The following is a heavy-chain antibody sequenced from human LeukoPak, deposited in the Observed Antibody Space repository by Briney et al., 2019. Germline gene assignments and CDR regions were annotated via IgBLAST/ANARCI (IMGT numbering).Heavy chain of an antibody. CDR1: GFTFSSYA. CDR3: ARDVNDYGDYADAFDI. Sequence: GGSLRLSCAASGFTFSSYAMSWVRQAPGKGLEWVSAISGSGGSTYYADSVKGRFTISRDNAKNSLYLQMNSLRAEDTAVYYCARDVNDYGDYADAFDIWGQGTMVTVSS. V-gene: IGHV3-23*01. D-gene: IGHD4-17*01. CDR2: ISGSGGST. J-gene: IGHJ3*02.